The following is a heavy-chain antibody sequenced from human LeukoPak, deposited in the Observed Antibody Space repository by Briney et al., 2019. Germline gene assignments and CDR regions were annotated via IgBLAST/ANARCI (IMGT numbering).Heavy chain of an antibody. Sequence: ASVKVSCKASGYTFKNFGVTWVRQAPGQGLEWMGWISALNGHTNYAQKLQGRVTMTTDTSASTAYMELRSLRSDDTAVYYCARDPSPQYYYDSSGYYGSSYGDAFDIWGQGTMVTVSS. D-gene: IGHD3-22*01. V-gene: IGHV1-18*01. J-gene: IGHJ3*02. CDR1: GYTFKNFG. CDR2: ISALNGHT. CDR3: ARDPSPQYYYDSSGYYGSSYGDAFDI.